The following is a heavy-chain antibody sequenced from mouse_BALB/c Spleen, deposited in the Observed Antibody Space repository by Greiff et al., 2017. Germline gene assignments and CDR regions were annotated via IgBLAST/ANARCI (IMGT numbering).Heavy chain of an antibody. CDR1: GFTFSDAW. V-gene: IGHV6-6*01. J-gene: IGHJ2*01. D-gene: IGHD1-1*01. CDR3: TRAGSSHFDY. CDR2: IRNKANNHAT. Sequence: EVQLVESGGGLVQPGGSMKLSCAASGFTFSDAWMDWVRQSPEKGLEWVGEIRNKANNHATYYVESVKGRFTISRDDSKSSVYLQMNNLRAEDTGNYYCTRAGSSHFDYWGQGTTLTVSS.